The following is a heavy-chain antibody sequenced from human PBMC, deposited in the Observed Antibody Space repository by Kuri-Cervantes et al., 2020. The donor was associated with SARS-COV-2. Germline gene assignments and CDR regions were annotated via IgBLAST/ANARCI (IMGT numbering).Heavy chain of an antibody. CDR2: IYSGGST. J-gene: IGHJ4*02. V-gene: IGHV3-66*01. D-gene: IGHD4-11*01. CDR1: GFTVSSNY. Sequence: GSLRLSCAASGFTVSSNYMSWVRQAPGKGLEWVSVIYSGGSTYYADSVKGRFTISRDNSKNTLHLQMNSLRTEDTAVYYCARDLYSNYAPPDSWGQGTLVTVSS. CDR3: ARDLYSNYAPPDS.